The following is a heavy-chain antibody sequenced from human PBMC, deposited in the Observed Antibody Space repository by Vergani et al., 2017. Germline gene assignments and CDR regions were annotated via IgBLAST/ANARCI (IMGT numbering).Heavy chain of an antibody. J-gene: IGHJ4*02. V-gene: IGHV3-23*04. CDR1: GFTFSSYA. Sequence: EVQLVESGGGLVQPGRSLRLSCAASGFTFSSYAMSWVRQAPGKGLEWVSAISGSGGSTYYADSVKGRFTISRDNSKNTMYLQMNSLRAEDTAVYYCAKELRTAGTYYDILAGYPPGYWGQGTLVTVSS. CDR2: ISGSGGST. D-gene: IGHD3-9*01. CDR3: AKELRTAGTYYDILAGYPPGY.